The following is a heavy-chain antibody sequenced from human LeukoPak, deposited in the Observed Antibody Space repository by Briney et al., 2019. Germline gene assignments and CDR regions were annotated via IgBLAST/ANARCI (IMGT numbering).Heavy chain of an antibody. V-gene: IGHV3-48*04. CDR3: AKILRPSIVATIVDY. Sequence: PGGSLRLSCAASGFTFSSYSMNWVRQAPGKGLEWVSYISSSSSTIYYADSVKGRFTISRDNAKNSLYLQMNSLRAEDTAVYYCAKILRPSIVATIVDYWGQGTLVTVSS. D-gene: IGHD5-12*01. J-gene: IGHJ4*02. CDR2: ISSSSSTI. CDR1: GFTFSSYS.